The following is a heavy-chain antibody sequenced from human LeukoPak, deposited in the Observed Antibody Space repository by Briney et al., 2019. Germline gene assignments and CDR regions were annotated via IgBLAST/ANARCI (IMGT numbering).Heavy chain of an antibody. CDR2: ISSSSSYI. CDR1: GFTFSSYS. Sequence: PGGSLRLSCAASGFTFSSYSMIWVRQAPGKGLEWVSSISSSSSYIYYADSVKGRFTISRDNAKNSLYLQMNSLRAEDTAVYYCARDGRYDFWAPSPRFDPWGQGTLVTVSS. V-gene: IGHV3-21*01. J-gene: IGHJ5*02. CDR3: ARDGRYDFWAPSPRFDP. D-gene: IGHD3-3*01.